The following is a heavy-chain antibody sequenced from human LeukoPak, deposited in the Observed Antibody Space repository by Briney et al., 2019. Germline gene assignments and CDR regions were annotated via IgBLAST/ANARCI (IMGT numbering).Heavy chain of an antibody. V-gene: IGHV1-3*01. CDR1: GHTSTTYA. Sequence: GASVTVSCKASGHTSTTYAIHWVRQAPGQGLEWMGWINAGNGNTKYSQKFQGRVTITRDTSATTAYMELSSLRSEDTAVYYCARGGTSTPPAVDYWGQGSLVTVSS. D-gene: IGHD1-1*01. J-gene: IGHJ4*02. CDR2: INAGNGNT. CDR3: ARGGTSTPPAVDY.